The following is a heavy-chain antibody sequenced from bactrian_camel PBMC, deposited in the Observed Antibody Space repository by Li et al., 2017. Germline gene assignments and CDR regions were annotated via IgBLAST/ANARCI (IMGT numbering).Heavy chain of an antibody. J-gene: IGHJ6*01. V-gene: IGHV3S53*01. Sequence: HVQLVESGGGSVQAGGSLRLSCEWYPRAYGTWCMYWFRQVPGKEREGVAGIDTEGSTNYADSVKGRFIISQDNAKKLVYLQMNNLKPEDTAMYYCKTWSGLIQCSSWGQGTQVTVS. CDR3: KTWSGLIQCSS. D-gene: IGHD5*01. CDR1: PRAYGTWC. CDR2: IDTEGST.